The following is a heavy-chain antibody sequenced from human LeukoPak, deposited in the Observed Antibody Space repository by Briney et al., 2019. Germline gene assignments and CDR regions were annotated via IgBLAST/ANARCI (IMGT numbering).Heavy chain of an antibody. CDR1: GFAFISCS. V-gene: IGHV3-74*01. Sequence: GGSLRLSSAASGFAFISCSMHWFRQAPRRGRVWVSRIIGDGSTTSYADSVKGRFTISIDNSKNKLYLQLNSLTAEDTAVYYCARLDNLTGNYYDFNFWGQGTLVTVSS. CDR3: ARLDNLTGNYYDFNF. J-gene: IGHJ4*02. D-gene: IGHD3-9*01. CDR2: IIGDGSTT.